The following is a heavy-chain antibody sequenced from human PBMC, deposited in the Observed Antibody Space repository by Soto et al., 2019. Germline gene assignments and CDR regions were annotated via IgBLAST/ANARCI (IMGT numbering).Heavy chain of an antibody. CDR1: GFTFTNAW. Sequence: GGSLRLSCAASGFTFTNAWLNWVRQTPGKGLEWVGRIKSNADGGTTDYAAPVKGRFTISRDDSKNTLYLQMNSLKTEDTAVYYCATKPLYWSRGTLVTGSS. J-gene: IGHJ4*02. CDR3: ATKPLY. CDR2: IKSNADGGTT. V-gene: IGHV3-15*07.